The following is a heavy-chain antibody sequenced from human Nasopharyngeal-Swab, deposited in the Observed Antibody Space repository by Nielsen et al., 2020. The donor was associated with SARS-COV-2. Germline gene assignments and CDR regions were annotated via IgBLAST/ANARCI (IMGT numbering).Heavy chain of an antibody. J-gene: IGHJ4*02. V-gene: IGHV1-2*06. Sequence: SVPVSRKASGYTFTGYYIHWVRQAPGQGLEWMGRINPYSGGTSYAQKFQGRVSMTRDTSISTAYMELSRLRSDDTAVYYCARVYSRSFEYWGQGTQVTVSS. CDR3: ARVYSRSFEY. CDR1: GYTFTGYY. D-gene: IGHD6-6*01. CDR2: INPYSGGT.